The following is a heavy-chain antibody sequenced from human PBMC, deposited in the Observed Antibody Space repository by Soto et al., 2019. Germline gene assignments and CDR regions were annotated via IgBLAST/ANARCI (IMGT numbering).Heavy chain of an antibody. CDR3: AKDSGRDGYTPFDC. D-gene: IGHD5-12*01. CDR2: ITWNSGTI. J-gene: IGHJ4*02. Sequence: EVQLVESGGGLVQPGRSLRLSCAASGFTFDDFAMHWVRQPPGKGLEWVSIITWNSGTIAYADSVKGRFTISRDNAKNSLYLQMNSLRAEDTALYFCAKDSGRDGYTPFDCWGQGTLVTVSS. V-gene: IGHV3-9*01. CDR1: GFTFDDFA.